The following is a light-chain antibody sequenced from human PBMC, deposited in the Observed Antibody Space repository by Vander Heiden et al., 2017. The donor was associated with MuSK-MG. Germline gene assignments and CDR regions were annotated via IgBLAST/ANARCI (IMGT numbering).Light chain of an antibody. CDR1: QSVSSH. Sequence: EIVMTQSPATLSVSPRETATLSCRASQSVSSHLAWYQQKLGQAPRLLVYSASTRATGIPDRFSGSGSGTAFTLTISYLRSEDFAVYYCQQYAKWLITFGQGTRL. CDR2: SAS. J-gene: IGKJ5*01. V-gene: IGKV3-15*01. CDR3: QQYAKWLIT.